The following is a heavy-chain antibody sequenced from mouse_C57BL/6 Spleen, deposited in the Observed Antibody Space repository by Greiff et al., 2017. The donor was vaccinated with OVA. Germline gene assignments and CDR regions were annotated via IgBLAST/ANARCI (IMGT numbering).Heavy chain of an antibody. D-gene: IGHD2-4*01. CDR2: INPSNGGT. Sequence: VQLQQPGTELVKPGASVKLSCKASGYTFTSYWMHWVKQRPGQGLAWIGNINPSNGGTNYNEKFKSKATLTVDKSSSTAYMQLSSLTSEDSAVYYCARGTRRGYYDYLYFDYWGQGTTLTVSS. CDR3: ARGTRRGYYDYLYFDY. V-gene: IGHV1-53*01. J-gene: IGHJ2*01. CDR1: GYTFTSYW.